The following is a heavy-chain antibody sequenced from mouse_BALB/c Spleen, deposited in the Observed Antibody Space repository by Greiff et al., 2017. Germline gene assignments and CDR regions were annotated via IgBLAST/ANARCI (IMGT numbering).Heavy chain of an antibody. CDR3: TRICYDVAY. Sequence: LQQPGSELVRPGASVKLSCKASGYTFTSYWMHWVKQRPGQGLEWIGNIYPGTGSTNYDEKFKSKATLTVDTSSNTAYMQLSRQTSEDSEVYYCTRICYDVAYWGQGTLVTVTA. D-gene: IGHD2-12*01. V-gene: IGHV1S22*01. CDR1: GYTFTSYW. J-gene: IGHJ3*01. CDR2: IYPGTGST.